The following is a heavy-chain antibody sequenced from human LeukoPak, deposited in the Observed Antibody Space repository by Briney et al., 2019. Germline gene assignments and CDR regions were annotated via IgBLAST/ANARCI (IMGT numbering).Heavy chain of an antibody. CDR1: GGSLIVYY. J-gene: IGHJ6*04. D-gene: IGHD4-17*01. CDR2: IHSSEGT. Sequence: SETLSLTCTVPGGSLIVYYWGWIRQPPGKGLECIGYIHSSEGTAHNASLKSRLTILLDTSKNQFSLTLSSVTAADTAVYYCARHVYGEGMVVWGKGTTVTVSS. CDR3: ARHVYGEGMVV. V-gene: IGHV4-59*08.